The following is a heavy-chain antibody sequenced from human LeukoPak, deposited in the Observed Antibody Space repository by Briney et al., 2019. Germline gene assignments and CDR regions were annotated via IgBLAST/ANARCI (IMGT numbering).Heavy chain of an antibody. J-gene: IGHJ4*02. CDR3: ARDQAVPAAPFDY. Sequence: GGSLRLSCADSGFTFSSYSMNWVRQAPGKGLEWVSSISSSSSYIYYADSVKGRFTISRDNAKNSLYLQMNSLRAEDTAVYYCARDQAVPAAPFDYWGQGTLVTVSS. CDR1: GFTFSSYS. V-gene: IGHV3-21*01. CDR2: ISSSSSYI. D-gene: IGHD2-2*01.